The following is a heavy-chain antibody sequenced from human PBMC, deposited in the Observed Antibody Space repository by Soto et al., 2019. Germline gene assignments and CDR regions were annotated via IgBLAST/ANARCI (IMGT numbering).Heavy chain of an antibody. CDR1: GGSISCYY. J-gene: IGHJ4*02. D-gene: IGHD5-12*01. V-gene: IGHV4-59*06. CDR3: ARDHSGYDFLDY. Sequence: SETLSLTCTVPGGSISCYYWSWIRQPPGRGLEWIGYIYYSGSTYYNPSLKSRVTISVDTSKNQFSLKLSSVTAADTAVYYCARDHSGYDFLDYWGQGTLVTVSS. CDR2: IYYSGST.